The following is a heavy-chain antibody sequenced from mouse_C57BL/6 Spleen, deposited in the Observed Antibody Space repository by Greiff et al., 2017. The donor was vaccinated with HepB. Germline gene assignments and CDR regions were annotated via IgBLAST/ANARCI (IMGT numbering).Heavy chain of an antibody. D-gene: IGHD2-4*01. V-gene: IGHV1-52*01. CDR1: GYTFTSSW. CDR3: AHYEYDGGLAY. J-gene: IGHJ3*01. Sequence: VQLQQSGAELVRPGSSVKLSCKASGYTFTSSWMPWVKQRPIQGLEWIGNIDPSDSETHYTQKFKDKATLTVDKSSSTAYMQLSSLTSEDSAVYECAHYEYDGGLAYWGQGTLVTVCA. CDR2: IDPSDSET.